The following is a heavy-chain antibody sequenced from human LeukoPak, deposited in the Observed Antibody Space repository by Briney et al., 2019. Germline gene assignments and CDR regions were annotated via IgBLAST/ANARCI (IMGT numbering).Heavy chain of an antibody. CDR3: ARLKRGGPQSPFDY. D-gene: IGHD3-10*01. CDR2: IIHSGST. J-gene: IGHJ4*02. V-gene: IGHV4-34*12. Sequence: KPSETLSLTCAVYGGAFSSYFWGWIRQPPGKGLEGIGEIIHSGSTNYNPSLKSRVTISVDTSKNQFSLNLSSVTAADTAVYYCARLKRGGPQSPFDYWGQGTLVTVSS. CDR1: GGAFSSYF.